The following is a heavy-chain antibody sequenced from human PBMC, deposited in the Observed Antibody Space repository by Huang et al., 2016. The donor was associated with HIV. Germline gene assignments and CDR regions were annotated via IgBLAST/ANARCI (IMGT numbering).Heavy chain of an antibody. D-gene: IGHD6-13*01. J-gene: IGHJ6*04. Sequence: QVQLVESGGGVVQPGRSLRLSCAASGFTFSSYGMHWVRQAPGKGREGVAVISYDKSNKYYADSVKGRLTISRDNSKNTLYLQINSLTTEDTAVYYCAKGGRAAAVMDVWGKGTTVTVSS. CDR1: GFTFSSYG. CDR2: ISYDKSNK. V-gene: IGHV3-30*18. CDR3: AKGGRAAAVMDV.